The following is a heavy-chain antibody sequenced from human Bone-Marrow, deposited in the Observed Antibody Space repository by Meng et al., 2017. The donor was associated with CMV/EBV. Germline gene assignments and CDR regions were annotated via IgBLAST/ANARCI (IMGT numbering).Heavy chain of an antibody. CDR3: AREGIYYDILTGYYRGGFDY. D-gene: IGHD3-9*01. CDR1: GFTFDDYA. J-gene: IGHJ4*02. Sequence: GGSLRLSCAASGFTFDDYAMHWVRQAPGKGLEWVSGISWNSGSIGYADSVKGRFTISRDNAKNSLYLQMNSLRAEDTAVYYCAREGIYYDILTGYYRGGFDYWGQGTLVTVSS. CDR2: ISWNSGSI. V-gene: IGHV3-9*01.